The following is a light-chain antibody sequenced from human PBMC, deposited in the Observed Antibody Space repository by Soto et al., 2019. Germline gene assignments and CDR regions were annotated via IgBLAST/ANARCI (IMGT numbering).Light chain of an antibody. V-gene: IGLV1-40*01. CDR1: SSNIGAGYD. J-gene: IGLJ1*01. CDR2: GNT. CDR3: QSYDSSLSGYV. Sequence: HSVLTQPPSVSGAPGQRITISCTGSSSNIGAGYDVHWYQQVPGTAPKLLIHGNTNRPSGVPDRFSGSKSGTSASLAITGLQAEDEADYYCQSYDSSLSGYVFGTGTKLTVL.